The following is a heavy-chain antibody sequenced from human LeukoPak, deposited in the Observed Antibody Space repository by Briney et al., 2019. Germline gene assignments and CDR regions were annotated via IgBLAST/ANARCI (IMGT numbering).Heavy chain of an antibody. CDR3: ARVFVSGSSYGTDV. D-gene: IGHD3-10*01. V-gene: IGHV3-21*01. CDR2: ISSSSSSYI. CDR1: GFTFSSYS. Sequence: PGGSLRLSCAASGFTFSSYSMNWVRQAPGKGLEWVSSISSSSSSYIYYADSVKGRFTISRDNAKNSLYLQMNSLRAEDTAVYYCARVFVSGSSYGTDVWGQGTTVTVSS. J-gene: IGHJ6*02.